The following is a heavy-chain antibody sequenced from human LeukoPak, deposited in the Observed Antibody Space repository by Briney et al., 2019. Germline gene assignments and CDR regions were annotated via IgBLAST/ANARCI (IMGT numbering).Heavy chain of an antibody. V-gene: IGHV1-18*01. J-gene: IGHJ4*02. Sequence: GASVQVSCKASGYSFSIYGITWARQAPGQGLEYLGWISASDGTTNYAQKVQDRVTMTTDTSTSTAYLELRSLRSEDTAVSYCARCGAAVTTHFSHWGQGTLVTVSS. D-gene: IGHD4-17*01. CDR1: GYSFSIYG. CDR2: ISASDGTT. CDR3: ARCGAAVTTHFSH.